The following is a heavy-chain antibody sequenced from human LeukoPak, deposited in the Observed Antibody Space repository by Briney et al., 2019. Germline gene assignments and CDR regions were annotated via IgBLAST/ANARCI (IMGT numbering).Heavy chain of an antibody. J-gene: IGHJ6*02. Sequence: ASVKVSCKASGYTFTSYDINWVRQATGQGLEWMGWMNPNSGNTGYAQKFQGRVTMTRNTSISTAYMELSSLRSEDTAVYYCAREAYSSSWYGFSGYYYYYYGMDVWGQGTTVTVSS. V-gene: IGHV1-8*01. CDR1: GYTFTSYD. CDR3: AREAYSSSWYGFSGYYYYYYGMDV. CDR2: MNPNSGNT. D-gene: IGHD6-13*01.